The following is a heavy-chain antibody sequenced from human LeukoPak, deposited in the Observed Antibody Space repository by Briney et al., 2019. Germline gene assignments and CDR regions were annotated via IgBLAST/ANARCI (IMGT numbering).Heavy chain of an antibody. CDR3: ARAMLYGDYIDY. V-gene: IGHV3-48*03. CDR2: ISSSGSTI. Sequence: GGSLRLSSAASAFTCSSYEMNWVRQAPGKGLEWVSYISSSGSTIYYADSVKGRFTISRDNAKNSLYLQMNSLRAEDTAVYYCARAMLYGDYIDYWGQGTLVSVSS. D-gene: IGHD3-10*02. CDR1: AFTCSSYE. J-gene: IGHJ4*02.